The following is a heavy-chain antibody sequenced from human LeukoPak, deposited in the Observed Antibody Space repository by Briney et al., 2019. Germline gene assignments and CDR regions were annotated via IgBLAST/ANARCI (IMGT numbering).Heavy chain of an antibody. CDR2: ITGSCTGT. J-gene: IGHJ4*02. V-gene: IGHV3-23*01. CDR3: ARMGKGTLDY. D-gene: IGHD1-1*01. Sequence: GGSLRLSCAASGFTFSSDAMSWVRQAPGKGLEWVSAITGSCTGTYYADSVKGRFTISRDDSKNTLYLQMNSLRAEDTAVYYCARMGKGTLDYWGQGTLVSVSS. CDR1: GFTFSSDA.